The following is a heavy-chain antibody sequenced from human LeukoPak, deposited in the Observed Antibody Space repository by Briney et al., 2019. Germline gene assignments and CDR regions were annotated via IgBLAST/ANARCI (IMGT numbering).Heavy chain of an antibody. D-gene: IGHD6-13*01. CDR2: ICSDSSYI. CDR1: GFRFSSFG. V-gene: IGHV3-33*06. CDR3: AKIVQYTEATGTGLES. Sequence: GGSLRLSCAASGFRFSSFGMHWVRQALGKGLDWVAVICSDSSYIYYADSVKGRFTISRDNSKNTLYLQMNSLRAEDTAVYYCAKIVQYTEATGTGLESWGQGSLVSVSP. J-gene: IGHJ4*02.